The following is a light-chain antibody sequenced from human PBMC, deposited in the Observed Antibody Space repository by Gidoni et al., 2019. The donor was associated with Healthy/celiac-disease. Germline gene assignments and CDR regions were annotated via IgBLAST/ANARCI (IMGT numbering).Light chain of an antibody. CDR1: QSVSSN. J-gene: IGKJ1*01. CDR3: QQRSNWPLWT. V-gene: IGKV3-11*01. Sequence: EIVLTQSPATLSLSPGERATLSCRASQSVSSNLAWYQQKPGQAPRLLIYDASNRATGIPARFSGSGSGTDFTLTISSLEPEDFAVYYCQQRSNWPLWTFGQXTKVEIQ. CDR2: DAS.